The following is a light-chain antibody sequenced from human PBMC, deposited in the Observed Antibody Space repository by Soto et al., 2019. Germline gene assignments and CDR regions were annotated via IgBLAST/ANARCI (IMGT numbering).Light chain of an antibody. CDR1: SGDIGSYNR. Sequence: QSVLTRPASVSGSPGQSITIPCTGTSGDIGSYNRVSWYQQHPGKAPKLIIYEVTDRPSGVSNRFSGSKSGNTASLTISGLQAEDEAEYYCSSYTNINTRACVFGTGTKVTVL. CDR2: EVT. V-gene: IGLV2-14*01. CDR3: SSYTNINTRACV. J-gene: IGLJ1*01.